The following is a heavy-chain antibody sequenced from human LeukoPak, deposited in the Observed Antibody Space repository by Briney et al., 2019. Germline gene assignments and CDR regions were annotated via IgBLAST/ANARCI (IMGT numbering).Heavy chain of an antibody. CDR1: DDSFSSHY. CDR2: ISYIGST. CDR3: ARDLVTVTKGFDI. D-gene: IGHD4-17*01. J-gene: IGHJ3*02. V-gene: IGHV4-59*11. Sequence: SETLSLTCAVSDDSFSSHYWTRIRQPPGKGLEWIGYISYIGSTNYNPSLKSRVTISIDTSRNQFSLRLSSVTAADTAVYYCARDLVTVTKGFDIWGQGTMVSVSS.